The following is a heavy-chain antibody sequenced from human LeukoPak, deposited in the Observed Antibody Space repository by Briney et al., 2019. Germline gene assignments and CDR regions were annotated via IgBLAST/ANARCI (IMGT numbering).Heavy chain of an antibody. CDR1: GFTFSSYA. CDR3: AKGYDYYYGMDV. V-gene: IGHV3-23*01. J-gene: IGHJ6*02. Sequence: GGSLRLSCAASGFTFSSYAMSWVRQAPGKGLEWVSHIRGSGGRTYYADSVKGRFTISRDNSKNTLYLQMNSLRAEDTAVYYCAKGYDYYYGMDVWGQGTTVTVSS. CDR2: IRGSGGRT.